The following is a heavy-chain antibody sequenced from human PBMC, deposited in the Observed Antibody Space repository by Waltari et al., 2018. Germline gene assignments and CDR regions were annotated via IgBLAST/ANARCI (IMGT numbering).Heavy chain of an antibody. CDR3: ARGHYYDSSGYYYNYGMDV. CDR2: IYYSGRH. D-gene: IGHD3-22*01. CDR1: GGSISSSSYY. V-gene: IGHV4-39*07. J-gene: IGHJ6*02. Sequence: QLQLQESGPGLVKPSETLSLTCTVSGGSISSSSYYWGWIRQPPGKGLEWIGSIYYSGRHYYNPSLKSRVTISVDTSKNQFSLKLSSVTAADTAVYYCARGHYYDSSGYYYNYGMDVWGQGTTVTVSS.